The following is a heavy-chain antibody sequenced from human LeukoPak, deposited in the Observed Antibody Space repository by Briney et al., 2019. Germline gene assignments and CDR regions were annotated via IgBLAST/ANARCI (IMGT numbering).Heavy chain of an antibody. CDR3: VSGSLQSGYNFDY. CDR1: GFTFSNYW. V-gene: IGHV3-74*01. J-gene: IGHJ4*02. CDR2: IKYDGSAT. Sequence: GGSLRLSCAASGFTFSNYWMNWIHQVPGKGLVWVSHIKYDGSATNYADSVKGRFTISRDNAKNTLYLQMNSLRAEDTAVYYCVSGSLQSGYNFDYWGQGALVTVSS. D-gene: IGHD3-3*01.